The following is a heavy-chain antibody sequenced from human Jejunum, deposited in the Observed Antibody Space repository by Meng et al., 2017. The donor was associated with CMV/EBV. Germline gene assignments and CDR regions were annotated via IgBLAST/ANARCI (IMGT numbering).Heavy chain of an antibody. Sequence: CSVSGGSISNYYWSWIRQAPGKGLEWIGYIHYSGSTDYNPSLKSRVTISVDTSKSQFSLTLLSVTAADTAVYYCAREGTGWDFDCWGQGTLVTVSS. CDR2: IHYSGST. D-gene: IGHD6-19*01. V-gene: IGHV4-59*01. CDR1: GGSISNYY. J-gene: IGHJ4*02. CDR3: AREGTGWDFDC.